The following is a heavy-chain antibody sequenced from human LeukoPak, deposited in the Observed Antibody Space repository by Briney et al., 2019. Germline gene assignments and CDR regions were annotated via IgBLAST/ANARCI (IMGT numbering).Heavy chain of an antibody. D-gene: IGHD3-10*01. J-gene: IGHJ4*02. V-gene: IGHV1-2*02. CDR2: INPNSGGT. CDR3: ARATGHHYYGSGSYYHDY. CDR1: GYTFTGYF. Sequence: ASVKVSCKASGYTFTGYFMHWVRQAPGQGLEWMGWINPNSGGTNYAQKFQGRVTMTRDTSISTAYMELSRLRSDDTAVYYCARATGHHYYGSGSYYHDYWGQGTLVTVSS.